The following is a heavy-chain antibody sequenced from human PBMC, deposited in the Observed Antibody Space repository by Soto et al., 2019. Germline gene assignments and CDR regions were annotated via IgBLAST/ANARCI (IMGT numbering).Heavy chain of an antibody. Sequence: PGESLKISCKGSGYTFTSYWISWVRQMPGEGLEWMGIIYPGDSDTRYSPSFQGHVTITADKSTSTAYLQWSSLKASDTAMYYCARLMALDFYYYYGMDVWGQGTTVTVSS. J-gene: IGHJ6*02. CDR3: ARLMALDFYYYYGMDV. CDR2: IYPGDSDT. V-gene: IGHV5-51*01. CDR1: GYTFTSYW. D-gene: IGHD2-8*01.